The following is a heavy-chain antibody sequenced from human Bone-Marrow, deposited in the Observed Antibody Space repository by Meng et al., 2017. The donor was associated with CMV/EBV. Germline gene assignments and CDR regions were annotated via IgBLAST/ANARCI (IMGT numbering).Heavy chain of an antibody. CDR2: ISSSSSYI. V-gene: IGHV3-21*01. CDR1: GFTFSSYS. Sequence: GGSLKISCAASGFTFSSYSMNWVRQAPGKGLEWVSSISSSSSYIYYADSVKGRFTISRDNAKNSLYLQMNSLRAEDTAVYYCARDPCSSTSCYPDYWGQGTLVTVSS. D-gene: IGHD2-2*01. J-gene: IGHJ4*02. CDR3: ARDPCSSTSCYPDY.